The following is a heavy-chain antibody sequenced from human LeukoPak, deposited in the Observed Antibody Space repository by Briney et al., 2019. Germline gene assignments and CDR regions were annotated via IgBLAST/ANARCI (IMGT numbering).Heavy chain of an antibody. CDR2: ISYDGSNK. V-gene: IGHV3-30*18. CDR3: AKDLTLYYYDSSGRGAFDY. CDR1: GFTFSSYG. J-gene: IGHJ4*02. D-gene: IGHD3-22*01. Sequence: GGSLRLSCAASGFTFSSYGMHWVRQALGKGLEWVAVISYDGSNKYYADSVKGRFTISRDNSKNTLYLQMNSLRAEDTAVYYCAKDLTLYYYDSSGRGAFDYWGQGTLVTVSS.